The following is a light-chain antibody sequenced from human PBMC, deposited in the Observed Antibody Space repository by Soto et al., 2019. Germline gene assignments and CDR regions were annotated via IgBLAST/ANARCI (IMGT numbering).Light chain of an antibody. CDR2: GNH. Sequence: QSVLTQPPSASGTPGQKVTISCSGSSSNIGISTVNWYQVLQGTAPKLLIYGNHQRPSGVPDRISGSKSGTSASLAISGLQSEDEADYFCATWDDSLNAGVFGGGTQLTVL. CDR1: SSNIGIST. V-gene: IGLV1-44*01. CDR3: ATWDDSLNAGV. J-gene: IGLJ3*02.